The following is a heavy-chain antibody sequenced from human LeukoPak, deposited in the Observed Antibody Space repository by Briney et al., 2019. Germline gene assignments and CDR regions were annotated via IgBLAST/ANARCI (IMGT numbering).Heavy chain of an antibody. V-gene: IGHV1-3*01. D-gene: IGHD3-3*01. CDR1: GYTFTSYA. Sequence: EASVKVSCKASGYTFTSYAMHWVRQAPGQRLEWMGWINAGNDNTKYSQKFQGRVTITRDTSANTAYMELSSLRSEDTAVYYCARDRGGFDYWGQGTLVTVSS. CDR2: INAGNDNT. CDR3: ARDRGGFDY. J-gene: IGHJ4*02.